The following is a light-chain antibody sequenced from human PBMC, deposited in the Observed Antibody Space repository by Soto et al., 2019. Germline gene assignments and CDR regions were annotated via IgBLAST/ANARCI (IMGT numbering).Light chain of an antibody. J-gene: IGKJ3*01. V-gene: IGKV3-20*01. CDR1: QSVSSSY. Sequence: EIVLTQSPGTLSLSPGERATLSCRASQSVSSSYLAWYQQKPGQAPRLLIYGASSRATGIPDRFSVSASGTDFTLTISRLQHEDSAVYFCLHYASSALFGPGTNVDIK. CDR2: GAS. CDR3: LHYASSAL.